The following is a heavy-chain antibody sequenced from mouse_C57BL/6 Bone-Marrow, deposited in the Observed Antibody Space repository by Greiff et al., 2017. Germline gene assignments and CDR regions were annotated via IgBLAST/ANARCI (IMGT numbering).Heavy chain of an antibody. Sequence: VQLQQSGAELVRPGTSVKLSCKASGYTFTNYWIGWVQQRPGQGLEWIGDINPGGGYTNYTEKFKGKATLTGDKSTNTAYMQFSSLTSEDTAIYYCASAVDDGGYVDYWGQGTTLTVSA. CDR1: GYTFTNYW. V-gene: IGHV1-63*01. CDR3: ASAVDDGGYVDY. J-gene: IGHJ2*01. D-gene: IGHD1-1*02. CDR2: INPGGGYT.